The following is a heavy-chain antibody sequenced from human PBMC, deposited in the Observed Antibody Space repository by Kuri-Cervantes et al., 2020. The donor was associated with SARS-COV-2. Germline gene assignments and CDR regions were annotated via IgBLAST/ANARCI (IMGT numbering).Heavy chain of an antibody. Sequence: LSLTCAASGFTFSSFGMHWVRQAPGKGLEWVAVIWSDGRNEYYAESVEGRFTISRDNSKNTLYLQMNSLRAEDTGVFCCARGLGSGSGWNLDLWGRGTLVTVSS. D-gene: IGHD6-19*01. V-gene: IGHV3-33*01. CDR2: IWSDGRNE. J-gene: IGHJ2*01. CDR3: ARGLGSGSGWNLDL. CDR1: GFTFSSFG.